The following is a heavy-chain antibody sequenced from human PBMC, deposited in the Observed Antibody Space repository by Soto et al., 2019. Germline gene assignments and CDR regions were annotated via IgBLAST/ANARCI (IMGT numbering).Heavy chain of an antibody. D-gene: IGHD1-26*01. CDR3: ARGRDQPPVGLYFDS. V-gene: IGHV1-69*01. CDR2: IIPMFGAP. Sequence: QVQLVQSGAEVKKPGSSVKVSCKASGDAFTNYIFDWVRQAPGQGLEWMGGIIPMFGAPKYAQTFQDRVTISADVSTGTAYLELTSLRFDDTAVYYCARGRDQPPVGLYFDSWGEGTRVTVSS. J-gene: IGHJ4*02. CDR1: GDAFTNYI.